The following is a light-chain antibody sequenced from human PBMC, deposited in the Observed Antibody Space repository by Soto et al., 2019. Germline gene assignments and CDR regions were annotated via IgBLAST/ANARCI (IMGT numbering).Light chain of an antibody. Sequence: DFVMTQTPLSLSVTPGQPAYISCQSSQSLLHSDGKTYLCWYLQKPGQPPQLLIYAVSTRFSGVPDRFSGSGSGTHFTLKISPVEAEDVGVYYCMQGIQLPITFGQGTRLEIK. V-gene: IGKV2-29*03. CDR1: QSLLHSDGKTY. CDR3: MQGIQLPIT. CDR2: AVS. J-gene: IGKJ5*01.